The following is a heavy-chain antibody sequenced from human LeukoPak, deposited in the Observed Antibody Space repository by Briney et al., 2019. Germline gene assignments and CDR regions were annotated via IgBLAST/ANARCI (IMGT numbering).Heavy chain of an antibody. CDR2: IWYDGSNK. J-gene: IGHJ4*02. CDR3: AGQRQLLTFDY. V-gene: IGHV3-33*01. CDR1: GFTFSSYG. D-gene: IGHD2-2*01. Sequence: PGGSLRLSCAASGFTFSSYGMHWVRQASGKGLEWVAVIWYDGSNKYYADSVKGRFTISRDNSKNTLYLQMNSLRAEDTAVYYCAGQRQLLTFDYWGQGTLVTVSS.